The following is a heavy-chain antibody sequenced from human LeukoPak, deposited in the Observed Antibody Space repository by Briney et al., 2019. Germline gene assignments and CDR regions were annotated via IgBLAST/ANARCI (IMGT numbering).Heavy chain of an antibody. CDR2: ISYDGSNK. D-gene: IGHD6-19*01. J-gene: IGHJ3*02. V-gene: IGHV3-30*18. CDR3: AKDRFPYSSGDDAFDI. CDR1: GFTFSSYG. Sequence: PGGSLRLSCAASGFTFSSYGMHWVRQAPGKGLEWVAVISYDGSNKYYADSVKGRFTISRDNSKNTLYLQMNSLRAEDTAVYYCAKDRFPYSSGDDAFDIWGQGTMVTVSS.